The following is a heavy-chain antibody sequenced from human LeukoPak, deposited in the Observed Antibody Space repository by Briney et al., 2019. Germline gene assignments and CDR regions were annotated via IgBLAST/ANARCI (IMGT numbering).Heavy chain of an antibody. D-gene: IGHD3-9*01. V-gene: IGHV3-23*01. CDR1: GFTFSSYA. Sequence: GGSLRLSCAASGFTFSSYAMSWVRQAPGKGLEWVSVISGSGGSTYYADSVKGRFTISRDNSKNTLYLQMNSLRAEDTAVYYCAKVGGFYYDILTGYFVYPHFDYWGQGTLVTVSS. J-gene: IGHJ4*02. CDR2: ISGSGGST. CDR3: AKVGGFYYDILTGYFVYPHFDY.